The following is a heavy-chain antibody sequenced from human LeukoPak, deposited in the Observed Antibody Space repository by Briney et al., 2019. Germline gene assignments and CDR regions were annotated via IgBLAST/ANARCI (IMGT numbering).Heavy chain of an antibody. CDR1: GFTFSSYE. Sequence: PGGSLRLSCAASGFTFSSYEMNWVRQAPGKGLEWVSYISSSGSTIYYADSVKGRFTISRDNAKNSLYLQMNSLRAEDTAVYYCARDHRNYHGSGSYPKLYYFDYWGQGTLVTVSS. J-gene: IGHJ4*02. CDR2: ISSSGSTI. V-gene: IGHV3-48*03. D-gene: IGHD3-10*01. CDR3: ARDHRNYHGSGSYPKLYYFDY.